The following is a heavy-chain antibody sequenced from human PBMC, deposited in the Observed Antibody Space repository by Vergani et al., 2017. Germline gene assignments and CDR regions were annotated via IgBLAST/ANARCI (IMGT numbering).Heavy chain of an antibody. D-gene: IGHD3-9*01. CDR2: ISAHNGNT. Sequence: QVQLVQSGAEVKKPGASVKVSCKASGYTFTSYGISWVRQAPGQGLEWMGWISAHNGNTNYAQKLQGRVTMTTDTSTSTAYMELRCLRSDDTTVYYCARGDLRYFDWPYYYYGMDVWGQGTTVTVSS. CDR1: GYTFTSYG. V-gene: IGHV1-18*01. CDR3: ARGDLRYFDWPYYYYGMDV. J-gene: IGHJ6*02.